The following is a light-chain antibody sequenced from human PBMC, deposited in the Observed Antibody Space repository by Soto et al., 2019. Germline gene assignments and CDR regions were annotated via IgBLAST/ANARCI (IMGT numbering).Light chain of an antibody. J-gene: IGLJ1*01. Sequence: QSVLTQPRSASGTPGRRVDISCSGSSSNIGSNTVNWYQQLPGTAPKLLIYSNNHRPSGVPDRFSGSKSGTSASLAISGLQSDDEADYYCAAWDDSLNGYVFATGTKVTVL. CDR1: SSNIGSNT. V-gene: IGLV1-44*01. CDR2: SNN. CDR3: AAWDDSLNGYV.